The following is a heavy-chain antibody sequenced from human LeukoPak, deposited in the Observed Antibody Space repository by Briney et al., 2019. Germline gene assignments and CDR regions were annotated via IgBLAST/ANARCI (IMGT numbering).Heavy chain of an antibody. CDR2: ISYDGSNK. CDR3: AKAPSGSGSYQRSSLRGYFDY. Sequence: GGSLRLSCAASGFTFSSYGMHWVRQAPGKGLEWVAVISYDGSNKYYADSVKGRFTIYRDNSKNTLYLKMNSPRAEDTAVYYCAKAPSGSGSYQRSSLRGYFDYWGQGTLVTVSS. V-gene: IGHV3-30*18. CDR1: GFTFSSYG. D-gene: IGHD3-10*01. J-gene: IGHJ4*02.